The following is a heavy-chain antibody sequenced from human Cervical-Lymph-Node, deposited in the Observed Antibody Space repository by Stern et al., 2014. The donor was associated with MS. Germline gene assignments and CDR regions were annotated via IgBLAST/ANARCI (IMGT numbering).Heavy chain of an antibody. CDR3: TTVRYDRSAKPDF. Sequence: EVQLVESGGGLVKPGGSLRLSCAASGFTFKNAWMSWVRQAPGKGLEWVGRTKDKIDGGTTDYAAPVKGRFTISRDDSKDTLYLELNSLKTEDTAVYYCTTVRYDRSAKPDFWGQGTLVTVSS. CDR2: TKDKIDGGTT. D-gene: IGHD3-22*01. CDR1: GFTFKNAW. V-gene: IGHV3-15*01. J-gene: IGHJ4*02.